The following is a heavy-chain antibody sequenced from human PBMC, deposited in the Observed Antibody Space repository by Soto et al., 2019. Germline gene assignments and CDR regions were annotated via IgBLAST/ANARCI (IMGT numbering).Heavy chain of an antibody. D-gene: IGHD3-9*01. V-gene: IGHV1-18*01. Sequence: ASVKLSCKASGYTFTSYGISWVRQAPGQGLEWMGWISAYNGNTNYAQKLQGRVTMTTDTSTSTAYMELRSLRSDDTAVYYCARDPYDILTGYPHNFDYWGQGTLVTVSS. CDR3: ARDPYDILTGYPHNFDY. CDR1: GYTFTSYG. CDR2: ISAYNGNT. J-gene: IGHJ4*02.